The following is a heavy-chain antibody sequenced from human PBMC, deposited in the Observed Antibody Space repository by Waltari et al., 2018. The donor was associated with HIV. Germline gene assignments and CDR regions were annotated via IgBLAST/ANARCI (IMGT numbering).Heavy chain of an antibody. J-gene: IGHJ4*01. Sequence: EVQLVESGGGLVKPGGSLRLSCAVSGFTFSSYSMNWVRQAPGKGLEWVSSISSSSSYIYYADSVKGRFTISRDNAKNSLYLQMNSLRAEDTAVYYCARDHGVGYSSGFWGHGTLVTVSS. V-gene: IGHV3-21*01. CDR1: GFTFSSYS. D-gene: IGHD6-19*01. CDR2: ISSSSSYI. CDR3: ARDHGVGYSSGF.